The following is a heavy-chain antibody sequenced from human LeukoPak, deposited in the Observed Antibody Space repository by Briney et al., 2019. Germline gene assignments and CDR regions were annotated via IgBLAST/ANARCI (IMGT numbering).Heavy chain of an antibody. Sequence: GGPLRLSCAASGFTFSNYAMTWVRQAPGKGLEWVSTLSGTGYTTYYADSVKGRFTISRDNSKNTLYQQMNSLRAEDTALYYCAQGRTVTTVVDQWGQGTLVIVSS. CDR3: AQGRTVTTVVDQ. CDR1: GFTFSNYA. D-gene: IGHD4-17*01. CDR2: LSGTGYTT. V-gene: IGHV3-23*01. J-gene: IGHJ4*02.